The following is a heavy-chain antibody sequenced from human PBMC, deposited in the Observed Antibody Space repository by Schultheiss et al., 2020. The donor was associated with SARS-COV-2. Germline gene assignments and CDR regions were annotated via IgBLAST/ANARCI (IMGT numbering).Heavy chain of an antibody. CDR3: ARAPLRYCSGGSCYESPYFDY. D-gene: IGHD2-15*01. CDR2: ISPNSGGT. CDR1: GYTFTGYY. Sequence: ASVKVSCKASGYTFTGYYMHWVRQAPGQGLEWMGWISPNSGGTNYAQKFQGRVTMTRDTSISTAYMELSRLRSDDTAVYYCARAPLRYCSGGSCYESPYFDYWGQGTLVTVSS. J-gene: IGHJ4*02. V-gene: IGHV1-2*02.